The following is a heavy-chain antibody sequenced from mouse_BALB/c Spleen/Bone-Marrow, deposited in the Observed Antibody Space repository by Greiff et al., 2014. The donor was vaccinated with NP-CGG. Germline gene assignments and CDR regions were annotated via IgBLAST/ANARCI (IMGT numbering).Heavy chain of an antibody. CDR3: GRWAN. J-gene: IGHJ2*01. Sequence: VHVKQSGPELVKPGASVKISCKASGYSFTDYFMNWVKQSHGKSLEWIGRINPYNGVTFYNQNFEGKATLTVDKPSSTAHMELLSLTSEDSAVYYCGRWANWGQGTTLTVSS. CDR2: INPYNGVT. V-gene: IGHV1-37*01. CDR1: GYSFTDYF.